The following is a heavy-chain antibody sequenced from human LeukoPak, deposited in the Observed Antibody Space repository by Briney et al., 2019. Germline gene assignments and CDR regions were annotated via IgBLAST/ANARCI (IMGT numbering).Heavy chain of an antibody. CDR2: IYTSGST. Sequence: SQTLSLTCTVSGGSISSGSYYWSWIRQPAGKGLEWIGRIYTSGSTNYNPSLKSRVTISVDTSKNQFSLKLSSVTAADTAVYYCARGTLADDYVWGSYRYNYLPVDYWGQGTLVTVSP. CDR1: GGSISSGSYY. D-gene: IGHD3-16*02. CDR3: ARGTLADDYVWGSYRYNYLPVDY. V-gene: IGHV4-61*02. J-gene: IGHJ4*02.